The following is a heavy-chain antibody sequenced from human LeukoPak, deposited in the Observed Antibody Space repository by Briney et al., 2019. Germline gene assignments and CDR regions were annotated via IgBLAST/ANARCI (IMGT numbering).Heavy chain of an antibody. CDR1: GFTFSGSA. D-gene: IGHD3-10*01. V-gene: IGHV3-73*01. J-gene: IGHJ4*02. CDR3: AKDRGIISDY. CDR2: IRSKANSYAT. Sequence: GGSLRLSCAASGFTFSGSAMHWVRQASGKGLEWVGRIRSKANSYATAYAASVKGRFTISRDNSKNTLYLQMNSLRAEDTALYYCAKDRGIISDYWGQGILVTVSS.